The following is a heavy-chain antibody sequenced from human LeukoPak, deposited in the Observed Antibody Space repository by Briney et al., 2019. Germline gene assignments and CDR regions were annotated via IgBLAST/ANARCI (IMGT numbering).Heavy chain of an antibody. CDR1: GDSVSSNSVT. CDR2: TYYRSTWYN. D-gene: IGHD2-2*01. CDR3: ARRLTQYDCFDP. Sequence: SQTLSLTCAISGDSVSSNSVTWNWIRQSASRGLEWLGRTYYRSTWYNDYAVSVRGRITVNPDTSKNQFSLHLNSVTPEDTAVYYCARRLTQYDCFDPWGQGILVTVSS. V-gene: IGHV6-1*01. J-gene: IGHJ5*02.